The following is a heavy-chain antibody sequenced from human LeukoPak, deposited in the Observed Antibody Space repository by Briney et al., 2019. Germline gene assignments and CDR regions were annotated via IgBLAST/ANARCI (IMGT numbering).Heavy chain of an antibody. CDR2: IYTSGST. CDR1: GGSFSSYY. V-gene: IGHV4-59*10. J-gene: IGHJ4*02. D-gene: IGHD4-17*01. CDR3: ARERIDGDYTLFDY. Sequence: SETLSLTCAVYGGSFSSYYWSWIRQPAGKGLEWIGRIYTSGSTNYNPSLKSRVTMSVDTSKNQFSLKLSSVTAADTAVYYCARERIDGDYTLFDYWGQGTLVTVSS.